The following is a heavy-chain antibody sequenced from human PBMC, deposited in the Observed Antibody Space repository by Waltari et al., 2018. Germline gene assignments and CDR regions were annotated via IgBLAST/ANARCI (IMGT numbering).Heavy chain of an antibody. Sequence: EVQLVESGGGLVKPGGSLRLSCAASGFTFSNAWMSWVRQAPGKGLEWVGRIKSKTDGGTTDYAAPVKGRFTISRDDSKNTLYLQMNSLKTEDTAVYYCTTVNYDILTGPKPYYYYYGMDVWGQGTTVTVSS. CDR3: TTVNYDILTGPKPYYYYYGMDV. CDR1: GFTFSNAW. CDR2: IKSKTDGGTT. J-gene: IGHJ6*02. D-gene: IGHD3-9*01. V-gene: IGHV3-15*01.